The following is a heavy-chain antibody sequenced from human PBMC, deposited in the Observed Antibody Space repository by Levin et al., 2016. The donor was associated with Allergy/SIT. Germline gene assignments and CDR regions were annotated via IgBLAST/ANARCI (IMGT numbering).Heavy chain of an antibody. D-gene: IGHD3-22*01. CDR3: ARYVRDYYDSRGNDY. Sequence: WIRQPPGKGLEWVSYISSSSSYTNYADSVKGRFTISRDNAKNSLYLQMNSLRAEDTAVYYCARYVRDYYDSRGNDYWGQGTLVTVSS. J-gene: IGHJ4*02. V-gene: IGHV3-11*03. CDR2: ISSSSSYT.